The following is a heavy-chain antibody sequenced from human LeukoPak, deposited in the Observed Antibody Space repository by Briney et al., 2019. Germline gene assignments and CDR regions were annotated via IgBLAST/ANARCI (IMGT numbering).Heavy chain of an antibody. CDR3: ARDIKGQYQDAFDI. J-gene: IGHJ3*02. D-gene: IGHD2-2*01. CDR2: IGSSGSTV. Sequence: PGGSLRLSCAASGFTFSAYEMNWVRQAPGKGLEWVSYIGSSGSTVYYADSVKGRFTISRDNAKNSVYLQMNSLRAEDTAVYYCARDIKGQYQDAFDIWGRGTMVTVSS. CDR1: GFTFSAYE. V-gene: IGHV3-48*03.